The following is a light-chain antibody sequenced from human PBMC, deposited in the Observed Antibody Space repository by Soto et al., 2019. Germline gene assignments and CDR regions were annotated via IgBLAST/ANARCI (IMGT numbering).Light chain of an antibody. V-gene: IGLV2-14*01. CDR1: SSDVGGYNY. CDR2: EVS. Sequence: QSALTQPASVSGSPGQSITISCTGTSSDVGGYNYVSWYQQCPGKAPKLMICEVSNRPSGVSNRFSGSKSGNTASLTISGLQAEDEADYYCSSYTSSSTLRVFGTGTKLTVL. CDR3: SSYTSSSTLRV. J-gene: IGLJ1*01.